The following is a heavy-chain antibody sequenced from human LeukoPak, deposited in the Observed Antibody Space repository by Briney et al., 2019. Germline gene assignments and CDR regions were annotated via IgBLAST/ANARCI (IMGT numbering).Heavy chain of an antibody. CDR3: TRARIVGATYYFDY. J-gene: IGHJ4*02. D-gene: IGHD1-26*01. Sequence: SETLSLTCTVSGGSVSSGSYYWSWFRQPPGKGLEWLGYIYYSGSTNYNPSLKSRVTMSIHTSKNQFSLKLSSVTAADTALYYCTRARIVGATYYFDYRGQGTLVTVPS. CDR1: GGSVSSGSYY. CDR2: IYYSGST. V-gene: IGHV4-61*01.